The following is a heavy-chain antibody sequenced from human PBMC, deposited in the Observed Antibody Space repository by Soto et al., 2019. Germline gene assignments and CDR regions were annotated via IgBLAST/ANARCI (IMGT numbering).Heavy chain of an antibody. CDR1: GGSFSGYY. CDR2: INDRGSI. J-gene: IGHJ2*01. CDR3: ARESHDILTGPPWVWYFDL. V-gene: IGHV4-34*01. Sequence: QVQLQQWGAGPLRPLETLSLTCGVSGGSFSGYYWAWIRQSPGKGLEWIGEINDRGSINYNPSLTSRVTISVDTSQNHYSLNMRSVPAADTALYYCARESHDILTGPPWVWYFDLWGRGTLVTVSS. D-gene: IGHD3-9*01.